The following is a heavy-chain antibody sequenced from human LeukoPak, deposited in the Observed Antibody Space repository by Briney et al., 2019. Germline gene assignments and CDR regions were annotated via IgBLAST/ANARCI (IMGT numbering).Heavy chain of an antibody. D-gene: IGHD6-13*01. CDR3: ARIDVAAADYYFDY. CDR2: ISAYNGNT. Sequence: ASVKVSCKASGYTFTSYGISWVRQAPGQGLEWMGWISAYNGNTNYAQKLQGRVTMTTDTYTSTAYMELRSLGSDDTAVYYCARIDVAAADYYFDYWGQGTLVTVSS. J-gene: IGHJ4*02. V-gene: IGHV1-18*01. CDR1: GYTFTSYG.